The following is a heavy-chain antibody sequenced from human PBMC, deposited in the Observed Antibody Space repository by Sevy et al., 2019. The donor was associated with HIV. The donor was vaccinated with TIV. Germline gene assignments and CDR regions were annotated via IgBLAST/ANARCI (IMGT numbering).Heavy chain of an antibody. V-gene: IGHV4-34*01. CDR3: ARGKRIAAAGTNYYYYYGMDV. J-gene: IGHJ6*02. D-gene: IGHD6-13*01. Sequence: SETLSLTCAVYGGSFSGNYWSWIRQPPGKGLEWIGEINHSGSTNYNPSLKSRVTISVDTSKNQFSLKLSSVTAADTAVYYCARGKRIAAAGTNYYYYYGMDVWGQGTTVTVSS. CDR2: INHSGST. CDR1: GGSFSGNY.